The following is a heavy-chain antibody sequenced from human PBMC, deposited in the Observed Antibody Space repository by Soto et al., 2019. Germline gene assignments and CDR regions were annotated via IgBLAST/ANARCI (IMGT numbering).Heavy chain of an antibody. Sequence: PGGSLRLSCAASGFTFSSYGMHWVRQAPGKGLEWVAVIWYDGSNKYYAGSVKGRFTISGDNSKNTLYLQMNSLRAEDTAVYYCARDGVEFPRPYYYGMDVWGQGTTVTVSS. CDR3: ARDGVEFPRPYYYGMDV. J-gene: IGHJ6*02. V-gene: IGHV3-33*01. CDR1: GFTFSSYG. CDR2: IWYDGSNK. D-gene: IGHD3-10*01.